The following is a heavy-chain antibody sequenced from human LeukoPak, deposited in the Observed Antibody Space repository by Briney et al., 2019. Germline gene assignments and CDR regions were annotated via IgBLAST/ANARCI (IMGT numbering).Heavy chain of an antibody. J-gene: IGHJ5*02. Sequence: SETLSLTCTVSGYSISSGYYWGWIRQPPGKGLEWIGSIYHSGSTYYNPSLKSRVTISVDTSKNQFSLKLSSVTAADTAVYYCARGIVVVPAARWFDPWGQGTLVTVSS. CDR1: GYSISSGYY. CDR3: ARGIVVVPAARWFDP. V-gene: IGHV4-38-2*02. CDR2: IYHSGST. D-gene: IGHD2-2*01.